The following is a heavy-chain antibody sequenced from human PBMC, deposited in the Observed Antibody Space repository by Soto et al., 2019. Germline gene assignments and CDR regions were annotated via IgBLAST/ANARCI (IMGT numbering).Heavy chain of an antibody. Sequence: SETLSLTCTVSGDSISNYYWSWIRQAPGKGLEWIGFIYHSGNTNYNPSLKSRVTMSIDTSKSQFSLKLNSVTAADTAVYYCARDQGLASSGPFDYWGPGTLVTVSS. D-gene: IGHD6-13*01. J-gene: IGHJ4*02. CDR2: IYHSGNT. V-gene: IGHV4-59*01. CDR1: GDSISNYY. CDR3: ARDQGLASSGPFDY.